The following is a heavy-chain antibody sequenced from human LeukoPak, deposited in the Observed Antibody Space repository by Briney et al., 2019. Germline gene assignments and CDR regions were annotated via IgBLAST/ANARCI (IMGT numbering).Heavy chain of an antibody. CDR3: ASWGAGGNS. Sequence: GRSLRLSCEASGFTLSTYWMNSGREVPGKGLDWVANINPDGSGKRYVDSVKGRFTIARDNADNSLSLQMNSLRAEDTAVYYCASWGAGGNSWGQGTLVTVSS. J-gene: IGHJ4*02. D-gene: IGHD3-16*01. V-gene: IGHV3-7*01. CDR2: INPDGSGK. CDR1: GFTLSTYW.